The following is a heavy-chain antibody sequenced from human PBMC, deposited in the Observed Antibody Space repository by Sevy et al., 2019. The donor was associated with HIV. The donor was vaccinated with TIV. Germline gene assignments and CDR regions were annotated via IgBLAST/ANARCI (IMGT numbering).Heavy chain of an antibody. CDR1: GGTFSSYA. Sequence: ASVKVSCKASGGTFSSYAISWVRQAPGQGLEWMGGIIPIFGTANYAQKFQGRATITADESTRTAYMELSSLRSEDTAVYYCARSNYYDSKGGDAFDIWGQGTMVTVSS. CDR3: ARSNYYDSKGGDAFDI. V-gene: IGHV1-69*13. D-gene: IGHD3-22*01. J-gene: IGHJ3*02. CDR2: IIPIFGTA.